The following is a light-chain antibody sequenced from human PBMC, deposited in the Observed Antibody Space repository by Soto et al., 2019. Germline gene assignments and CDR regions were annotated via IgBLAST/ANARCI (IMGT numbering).Light chain of an antibody. CDR2: DVN. Sequence: QSALTQPASVSGSPGQSITISCTGTSSDVGGYNCVSWYQQHPDKAPKLMIYDVNNRPSGLSNRFSGSKSGNTASLTISGLQAEDEADYYCSSCTSSVTVVFGGGTKVTVL. J-gene: IGLJ2*01. CDR3: SSCTSSVTVV. V-gene: IGLV2-14*01. CDR1: SSDVGGYNC.